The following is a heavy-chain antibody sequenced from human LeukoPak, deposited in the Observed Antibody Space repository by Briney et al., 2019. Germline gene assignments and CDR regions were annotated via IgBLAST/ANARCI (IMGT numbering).Heavy chain of an antibody. J-gene: IGHJ4*02. CDR3: ARGQYCSTTTCFSARTYFDF. D-gene: IGHD2-2*01. Sequence: PSETLSLTCAVSGGAFSNYFWTWMRQPPGKGLEWIAEINDSGSTNSNSSLRSRVAISVDTSKNQFSLRLTSVTAADTAVYYCARGQYCSTTTCFSARTYFDFWGQGTLVTVSS. V-gene: IGHV4-34*01. CDR2: INDSGST. CDR1: GGAFSNYF.